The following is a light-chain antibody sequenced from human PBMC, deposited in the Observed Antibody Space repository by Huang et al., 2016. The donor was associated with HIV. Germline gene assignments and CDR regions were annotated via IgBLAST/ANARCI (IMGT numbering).Light chain of an antibody. J-gene: IGKJ1*01. CDR3: LQRSNWPRT. Sequence: EIVLTQSPATLSLSPGERATLSCRASQSVSSYLAWYQQKPGQAPRLLIYDASSRATDIPARFSGSGSGTDFTLTISSLEPEDFAVYYCLQRSNWPRTFGQGTKVEIK. V-gene: IGKV3-11*01. CDR1: QSVSSY. CDR2: DAS.